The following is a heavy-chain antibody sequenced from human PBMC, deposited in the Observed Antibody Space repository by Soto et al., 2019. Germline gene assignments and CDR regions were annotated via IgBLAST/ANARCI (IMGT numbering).Heavy chain of an antibody. CDR2: ISSSGSTK. CDR3: AKRIAARPPYYYGMDV. D-gene: IGHD6-6*01. J-gene: IGHJ6*02. CDR1: GFTFSSYE. Sequence: GGSLRLSCAASGFTFSSYEMNWVRQAPGKGLEWVTYISSSGSTKYYADSVKGRFTISRDNAKNSLYLQMNSLRAEDTAVYYCAKRIAARPPYYYGMDVWGQGTTVTVSS. V-gene: IGHV3-48*03.